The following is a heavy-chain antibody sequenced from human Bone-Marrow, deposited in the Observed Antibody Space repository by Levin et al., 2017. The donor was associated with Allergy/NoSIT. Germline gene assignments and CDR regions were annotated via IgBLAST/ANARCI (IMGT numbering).Heavy chain of an antibody. J-gene: IGHJ3*02. CDR1: GGTFSSYA. D-gene: IGHD4-17*01. CDR2: IIPIFGTA. CDR3: ARDRVDDYGDYVSAFDI. V-gene: IGHV1-69*13. Sequence: SVKVSCKASGGTFSSYAISWVRQAPGQGLEWMGGIIPIFGTANYAQKFQGRVTITADESTSTAYMELSSLRSEDTAVYYCARDRVDDYGDYVSAFDIWGQGTMVTVSS.